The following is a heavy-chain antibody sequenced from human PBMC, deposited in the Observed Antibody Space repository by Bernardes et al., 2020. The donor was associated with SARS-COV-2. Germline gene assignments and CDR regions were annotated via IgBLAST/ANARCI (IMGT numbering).Heavy chain of an antibody. D-gene: IGHD3-22*01. CDR1: GFSLSTSGVG. CDR3: AQTTYYYDSSGYYYWFDP. CDR2: IYWNDDK. Sequence: SRPTLVKPTQTLTLTCTFSGFSLSTSGVGVGWIRQPPGKALEWLALIYWNDDKRYSPSLKSRLTITKDTSKNQVVLTMTNMDPVDTATYYCAQTTYYYDSSGYYYWFDPWGQGTLVTVSS. V-gene: IGHV2-5*01. J-gene: IGHJ5*02.